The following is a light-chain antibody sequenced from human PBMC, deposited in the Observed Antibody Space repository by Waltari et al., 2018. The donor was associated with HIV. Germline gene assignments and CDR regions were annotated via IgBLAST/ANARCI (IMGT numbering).Light chain of an antibody. Sequence: SYELTQPLSVSVALGQPAKITCGGNNIASQNVHWYQQRPGPAPVLVIYRDNIRPSGIPERFSGSNSGNTAILSISRVQAEDEGDYYCQVWDSSTGVFGGGTNLTVL. CDR2: RDN. V-gene: IGLV3-9*01. CDR1: NIASQN. CDR3: QVWDSSTGV. J-gene: IGLJ3*02.